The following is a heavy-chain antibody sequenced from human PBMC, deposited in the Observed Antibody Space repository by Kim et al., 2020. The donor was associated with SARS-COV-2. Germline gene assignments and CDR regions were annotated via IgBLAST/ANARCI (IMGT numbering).Heavy chain of an antibody. D-gene: IGHD1-26*01. J-gene: IGHJ4*02. V-gene: IGHV3-23*01. Sequence: ADAVKGRFTISRDTSQNTVSLQMDSLRAEDTAVYFCAKGGDTSYYSRLHYWGQGTLVTVSS. CDR3: AKGGDTSYYSRLHY.